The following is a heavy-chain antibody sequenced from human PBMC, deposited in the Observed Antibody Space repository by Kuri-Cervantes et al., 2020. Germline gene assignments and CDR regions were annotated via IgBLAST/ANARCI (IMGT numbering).Heavy chain of an antibody. CDR3: ATGDDILTGYQPYYYSYGMDV. V-gene: IGHV1-24*01. J-gene: IGHJ6*02. CDR1: GYTLIELS. CDR2: FDPEDGET. D-gene: IGHD3-9*01. Sequence: ASVKVSCKVSGYTLIELSMHWVRQAPGKGLEWMGGFDPEDGETIYAQKFQGRVTMTEDTSTDTAYMELSSLRSEDTAVYYCATGDDILTGYQPYYYSYGMDVWGQGTTVTVSS.